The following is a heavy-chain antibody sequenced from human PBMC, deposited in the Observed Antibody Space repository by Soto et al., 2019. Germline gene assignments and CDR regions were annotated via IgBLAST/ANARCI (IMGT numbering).Heavy chain of an antibody. CDR2: ISYDGSNK. Sequence: QVQLVESGGGVVQPGRSLRLSCAASGFTFSSYAMHWVRQAPGKGLEWVAVISYDGSNKYYADSVKGRFTISRDNSKNTLYLQMNSLRAEDTAVYYCARDRAGASHYYYYGMDVWGQGTTVTDSS. D-gene: IGHD6-25*01. CDR3: ARDRAGASHYYYYGMDV. J-gene: IGHJ6*02. CDR1: GFTFSSYA. V-gene: IGHV3-30-3*01.